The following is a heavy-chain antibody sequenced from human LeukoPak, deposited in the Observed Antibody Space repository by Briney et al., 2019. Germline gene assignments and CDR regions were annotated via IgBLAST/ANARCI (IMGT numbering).Heavy chain of an antibody. J-gene: IGHJ4*02. CDR1: GYTFTGYY. V-gene: IGHV1-2*02. D-gene: IGHD3-10*01. Sequence: GASVKVSCKASGYTFTGYYMHWVRQAPGQGLEWMGWINPNSGGTNHAQKFQGRVTMTRDTSISTAYMELSRLRSDDTAVYYCARSYYGSGSLTDYWGQGTLVTVSS. CDR3: ARSYYGSGSLTDY. CDR2: INPNSGGT.